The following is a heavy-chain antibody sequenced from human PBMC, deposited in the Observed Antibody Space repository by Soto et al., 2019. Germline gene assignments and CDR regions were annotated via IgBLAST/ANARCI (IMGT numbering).Heavy chain of an antibody. V-gene: IGHV3-23*01. CDR1: GFTFSSYA. CDR3: AKGPPSYDSSGYYHLFDY. J-gene: IGHJ4*02. Sequence: GGSLRLSCAASGFTFSSYAMSWVRQAPGKGLEWVSAISGSGGSTYYADSVKGRFTISRDNSKNTLYLQMNSLRAEDTAVYYCAKGPPSYDSSGYYHLFDYWGQGTLVTVSS. D-gene: IGHD3-22*01. CDR2: ISGSGGST.